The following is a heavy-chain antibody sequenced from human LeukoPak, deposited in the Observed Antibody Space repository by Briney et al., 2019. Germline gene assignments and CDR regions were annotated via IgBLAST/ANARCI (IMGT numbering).Heavy chain of an antibody. CDR3: ARCYGELFFYYYGMDV. Sequence: ASVKVSCKASGYTFTSYYMHRVRQAPGQGLEWMGIINPSGGSTSYAQKFQGRVTMTRDTSTSTVYMELSSLRSDDTAVYYCARCYGELFFYYYGMDVWGQGTTVTVSS. CDR2: INPSGGST. J-gene: IGHJ6*02. CDR1: GYTFTSYY. V-gene: IGHV1-46*01. D-gene: IGHD3-10*01.